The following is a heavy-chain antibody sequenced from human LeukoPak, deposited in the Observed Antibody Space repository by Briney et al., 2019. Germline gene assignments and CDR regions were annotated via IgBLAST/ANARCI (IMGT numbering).Heavy chain of an antibody. D-gene: IGHD3-3*01. CDR2: ISYDGSNK. CDR1: GFTFSSYA. CDR3: ARGSVTPYYDFWWGVVDYYYMDV. V-gene: IGHV3-30*01. J-gene: IGHJ6*03. Sequence: GRSLRLSCAASGFTFSSYAMHWVRQAPGKGLELVAVISYDGSNKYYADSVKGRFTISRDNSKNTLYLQMNSLRAEDTAVYYCARGSVTPYYDFWWGVVDYYYMDVWGKGTTVTVSS.